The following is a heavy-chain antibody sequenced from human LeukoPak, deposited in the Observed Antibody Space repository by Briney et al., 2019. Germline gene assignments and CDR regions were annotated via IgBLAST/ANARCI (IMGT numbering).Heavy chain of an antibody. CDR2: IIPIFGTV. D-gene: IGHD3-22*01. J-gene: IGHJ4*02. V-gene: IGHV1-69*06. CDR3: ATEGYYDSSGYYTDY. CDR1: GGTFSSYA. Sequence: ASVKVSCKASGGTFSSYAISWVRQAPGQGLEWMGGIIPIFGTVNYAQKFQGRVTITADKSTSTAYMELSSLRSEDTAVYYCATEGYYDSSGYYTDYWGQGTLVTVSS.